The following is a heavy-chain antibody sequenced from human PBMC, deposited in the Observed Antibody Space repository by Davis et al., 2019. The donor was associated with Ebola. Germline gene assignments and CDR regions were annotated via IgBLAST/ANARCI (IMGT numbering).Heavy chain of an antibody. V-gene: IGHV4-34*01. CDR2: MDHSGST. Sequence: MPGGSLRLSCAVYGGSFSGYYWSWIRQPPGKGLEWIGEMDHSGSTTYNPSLKSRVTISVDTSKNQFSLKLRSVTAADTAVYYCARGRSYYYYHGMDVLGQGTTVTVSS. CDR3: ARGRSYYYYHGMDV. CDR1: GGSFSGYY. J-gene: IGHJ6*02. D-gene: IGHD1-26*01.